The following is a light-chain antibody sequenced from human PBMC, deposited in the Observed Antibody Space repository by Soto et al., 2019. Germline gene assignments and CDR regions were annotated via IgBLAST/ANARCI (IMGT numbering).Light chain of an antibody. V-gene: IGKV3-11*01. CDR1: QSVSSY. CDR3: QQRSNWPLT. J-gene: IGKJ3*01. Sequence: EIVLTQSPATLSLSPGERATLSCRASQSVSSYLAWYQQKPGQAPRLLIYAASNRATGIPARFSGSGSGTDFTLTISSLXPEDFAVYYCQQRSNWPLTFGPGTKVDIX. CDR2: AAS.